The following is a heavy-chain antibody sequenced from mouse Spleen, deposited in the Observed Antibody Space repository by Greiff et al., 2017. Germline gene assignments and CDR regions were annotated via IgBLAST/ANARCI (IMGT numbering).Heavy chain of an antibody. D-gene: IGHD1-1*02. CDR1: GYTFTSYW. Sequence: QVQLQQSGAELVKPGASVKLSCKASGYTFTSYWMHWVKQRPGRGLEWIGDIYPGSGSTNYNEKFKSKATLTVDTSSSTAYMQLSSLTSEDSAVYYCARFGNYLDYWGQGTTLTVSS. V-gene: IGHV1-55*01. CDR2: IYPGSGST. J-gene: IGHJ2*01. CDR3: ARFGNYLDY.